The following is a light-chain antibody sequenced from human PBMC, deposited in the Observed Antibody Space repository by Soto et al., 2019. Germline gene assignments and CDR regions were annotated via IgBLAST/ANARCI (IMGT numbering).Light chain of an antibody. J-gene: IGKJ2*01. Sequence: DILMTQSPSSVSASVGDRVTITCRASQDINFWLAWYQHKPGEAPKLLIYAASNLQSGVPSRFSGSGSGTDFTLTISSLQPEDFATYYCQQANSFPHTFGQGTKLEVK. CDR2: AAS. V-gene: IGKV1D-12*01. CDR3: QQANSFPHT. CDR1: QDINFW.